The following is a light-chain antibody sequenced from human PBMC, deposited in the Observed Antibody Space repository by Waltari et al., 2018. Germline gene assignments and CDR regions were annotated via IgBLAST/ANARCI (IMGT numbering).Light chain of an antibody. CDR3: SSYAGRTTV. CDR1: RSDVGTTNL. Sequence: QSALTPPASVSGSPGQSRPIPCTDSRSDVGTTNLVSWYPHHPDQAPKLILYEGTKRPSGISDRFSGSKSGNTASLTISGLQAEDEADYYCSSYAGRTTVFGTGTKVCVL. CDR2: EGT. J-gene: IGLJ1*01. V-gene: IGLV2-23*03.